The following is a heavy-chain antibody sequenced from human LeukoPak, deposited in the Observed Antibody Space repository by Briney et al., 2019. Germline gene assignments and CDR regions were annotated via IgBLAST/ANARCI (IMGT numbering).Heavy chain of an antibody. J-gene: IGHJ4*02. Sequence: GGSLRLSCAASGFTFSSYSMNWVRQAPGKGLEWVSSISSSSSYIYYADSVKGRFTISRDNAKNSLYLQMNSLRAEDTAVYYCARDLGQGPDAAAGFNDYWGQGTLVTVSS. CDR3: ARDLGQGPDAAAGFNDY. CDR2: ISSSSSYI. V-gene: IGHV3-21*01. D-gene: IGHD6-13*01. CDR1: GFTFSSYS.